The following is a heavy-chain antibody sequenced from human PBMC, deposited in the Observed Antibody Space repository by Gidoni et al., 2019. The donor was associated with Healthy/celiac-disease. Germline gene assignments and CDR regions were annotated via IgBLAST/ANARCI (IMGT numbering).Heavy chain of an antibody. D-gene: IGHD1-26*01. CDR1: GVTGSRDS. J-gene: IGHJ4*02. CDR2: ISSSSSYI. CDR3: ARDHSIVGATAYYFDY. V-gene: IGHV3-21*01. Sequence: EVQLVESGGGLGKPGGALRLYCAACGVTGSRDSMNWVRHAPGKGLEWVSSISSSSSYIYYADSVKGRFTISRDNAKNSLYLQMNSLRAEDTAVYYCARDHSIVGATAYYFDYWGQGTLVTVSS.